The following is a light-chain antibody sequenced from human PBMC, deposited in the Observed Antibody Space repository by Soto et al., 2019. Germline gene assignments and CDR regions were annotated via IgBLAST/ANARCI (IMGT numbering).Light chain of an antibody. CDR3: MQALQTRT. J-gene: IGKJ2*01. V-gene: IGKV2-28*01. CDR1: QSLLHSNGYNY. Sequence: DIVMTQPPLSLPVTPGEPASISCRSSQSLLHSNGYNYLDWYLQKPGQSPQLLIYLGSNRASGVPDRFSGSGSGTDFTLKISRVEAEDVGVYYCMQALQTRTFGQGTKLEIK. CDR2: LGS.